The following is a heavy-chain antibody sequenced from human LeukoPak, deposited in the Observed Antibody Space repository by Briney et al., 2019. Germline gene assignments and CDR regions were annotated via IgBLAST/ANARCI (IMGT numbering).Heavy chain of an antibody. CDR2: INWNGGST. CDR1: GFTFDDYG. D-gene: IGHD3-22*01. CDR3: ARGSYYYDSSGLWDYFDY. Sequence: GGPLRLSCAASGFTFDDYGMSWVRQAPGKGLEWVSGINWNGGSTGCADSVKGRFPISRDNAKNSLYLQMNSLRAEDTALYYCARGSYYYDSSGLWDYFDYWGQGTLVTVSS. V-gene: IGHV3-20*04. J-gene: IGHJ4*02.